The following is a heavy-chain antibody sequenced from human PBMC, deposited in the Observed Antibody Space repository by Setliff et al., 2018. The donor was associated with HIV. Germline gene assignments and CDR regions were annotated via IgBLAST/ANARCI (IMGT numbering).Heavy chain of an antibody. CDR1: GGTFSSYA. V-gene: IGHV1-69*05. CDR2: IIPIFGTA. Sequence: SVKVSCKASGGTFSSYAISWVRQAPGQGLEWMGGIIPIFGTANYAQKFQGRVAITTDESTSTAYMELSSLRSEDTAVYYCARAEYNFWSGYSRVGYFDYWGQGTLVTVSS. D-gene: IGHD3-3*01. J-gene: IGHJ4*02. CDR3: ARAEYNFWSGYSRVGYFDY.